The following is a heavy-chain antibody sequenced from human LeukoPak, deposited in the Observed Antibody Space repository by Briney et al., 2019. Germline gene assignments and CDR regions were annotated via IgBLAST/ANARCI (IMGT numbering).Heavy chain of an antibody. J-gene: IGHJ6*03. Sequence: SETLSLTCTVSGYSISTGYYWDWIRQPPGKGLEWIGEINPSGTTNYNPSLKSRVTISIDTSKNHFSLKLTSVTAADTAIYYCAREDRGYGPRYNYYYMDVWDKGTTVTVSS. CDR1: GYSISTGYY. CDR2: INPSGTT. D-gene: IGHD5-12*01. CDR3: AREDRGYGPRYNYYYMDV. V-gene: IGHV4-38-2*02.